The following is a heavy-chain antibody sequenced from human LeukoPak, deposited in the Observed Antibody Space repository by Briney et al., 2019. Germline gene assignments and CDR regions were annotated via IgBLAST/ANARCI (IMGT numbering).Heavy chain of an antibody. CDR1: GYTFTGYY. Sequence: ASVKVSCKASGYTFTGYYMHWVRQAPGQGLEWMGWINPNTGGTNYAQKFQGRVTMTGDTSISTAYMELSRLRSDDTAVYYCARDRRVQTSWYEKSANNWFDPWGQGTLVTVSS. V-gene: IGHV1-2*02. CDR3: ARDRRVQTSWYEKSANNWFDP. D-gene: IGHD6-13*01. CDR2: INPNTGGT. J-gene: IGHJ5*02.